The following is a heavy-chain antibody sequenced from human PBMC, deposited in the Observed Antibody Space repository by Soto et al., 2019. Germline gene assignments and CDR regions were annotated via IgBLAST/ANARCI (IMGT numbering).Heavy chain of an antibody. D-gene: IGHD2-15*01. V-gene: IGHV1-2*04. CDR2: INPNSGGT. CDR1: GYTFTGYY. CDR3: ARDRRYCSGGSCYFFDY. Sequence: ASVKVSCKASGYTFTGYYMHWVRQAPGQGLEWMGWINPNSGGTNYAQKFQGWVTMTRDTSISTAYMELSRLRSDDTAVYYCARDRRYCSGGSCYFFDYCGQGTLVTVSS. J-gene: IGHJ4*02.